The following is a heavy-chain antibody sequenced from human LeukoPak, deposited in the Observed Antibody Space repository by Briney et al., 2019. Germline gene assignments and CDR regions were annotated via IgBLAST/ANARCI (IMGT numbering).Heavy chain of an antibody. CDR3: ARDHGDDAFDI. CDR2: INSNRGGT. Sequence: ASVRVSCRASGYTFTAHYIHWVRQAPGQGLEWMGWINSNRGGTNYAQKFQGRVTMTRDTSISTAYMELRSVRSDDTAVYYCARDHGDDAFDIWGPGTMVTVSS. J-gene: IGHJ3*02. D-gene: IGHD3-3*01. CDR1: GYTFTAHY. V-gene: IGHV1-2*02.